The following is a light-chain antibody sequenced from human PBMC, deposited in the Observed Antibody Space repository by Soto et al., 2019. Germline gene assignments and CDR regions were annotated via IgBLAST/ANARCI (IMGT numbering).Light chain of an antibody. CDR1: SSDIGGNNF. Sequence: ALIQPPSASGSPGQSVTISCTGTSSDIGGNNFVSWYQHHPGKAPKLMLYDVIKRPSGVPARFSGSKSGNTASLTVSGLQAEDEADYYCSSYGGSNNFVVFGGGTKLTVL. CDR2: DVI. J-gene: IGLJ2*01. CDR3: SSYGGSNNFVV. V-gene: IGLV2-8*01.